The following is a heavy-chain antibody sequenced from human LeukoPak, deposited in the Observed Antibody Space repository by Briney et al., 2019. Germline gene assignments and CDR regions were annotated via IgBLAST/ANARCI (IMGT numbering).Heavy chain of an antibody. V-gene: IGHV1-18*01. CDR1: GGTFSSYA. CDR3: ARDLVGRGDPLLDV. Sequence: ASVKVSCKASGGTFSSYAISWVRQAPAQGLEWMGWISAYNGNTNSAQKLQGRVTMTTDTSTSTAYMELRSLRSDDTAVYYCARDLVGRGDPLLDVWGKGTTVTVSS. J-gene: IGHJ6*04. CDR2: ISAYNGNT. D-gene: IGHD4-17*01.